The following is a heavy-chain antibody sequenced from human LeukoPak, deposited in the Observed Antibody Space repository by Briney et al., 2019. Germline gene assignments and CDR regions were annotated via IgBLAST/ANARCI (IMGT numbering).Heavy chain of an antibody. D-gene: IGHD4-23*01. CDR2: MGYEGIHK. CDR3: AKDLHGGYSSDY. V-gene: IGHV3-30*02. Sequence: GGSLRLSCAASGFTFNNFGMHWVRQAPGKGLEWVAFMGYEGIHKYYADSVKGRFTISKDNSKATLYLQMNSLRPEDTAVYYCAKDLHGGYSSDYWGQGTVVTVSS. CDR1: GFTFNNFG. J-gene: IGHJ4*02.